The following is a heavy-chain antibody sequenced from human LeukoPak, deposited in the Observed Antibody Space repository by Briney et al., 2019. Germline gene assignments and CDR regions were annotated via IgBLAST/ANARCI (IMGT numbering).Heavy chain of an antibody. D-gene: IGHD1-26*01. V-gene: IGHV3-66*01. J-gene: IGHJ4*02. CDR2: IYSGGYT. CDR3: ARRLEYSGSKGVFDY. CDR1: GLTVTSNY. Sequence: GGSLRHSCAASGLTVTSNYMTWVRQAPRKGLEWVAIIYSGGYTDYADSVKGRFTISSDNSKNTLYLQMNSLRAEVTAVYYCARRLEYSGSKGVFDYWGQGTLVTVSS.